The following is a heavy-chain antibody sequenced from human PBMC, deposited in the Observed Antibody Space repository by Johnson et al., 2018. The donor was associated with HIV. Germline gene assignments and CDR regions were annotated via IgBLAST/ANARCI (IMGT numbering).Heavy chain of an antibody. CDR2: ISTSGSTI. V-gene: IGHV3-11*04. CDR1: GFTFRDYY. CDR3: ARDRYFCGGSCYLRSRADAFDI. J-gene: IGHJ3*02. Sequence: QVQLVESGGGVVQPGGSLRLSCAASGFTFRDYYMSWIRQAPGKGLEWVSYISTSGSTIYYADSVKGRFTISRDNAKNSLSLQMNSLRAEDTAVYYCARDRYFCGGSCYLRSRADAFDIWGQGTMVPVSS. D-gene: IGHD2-15*01.